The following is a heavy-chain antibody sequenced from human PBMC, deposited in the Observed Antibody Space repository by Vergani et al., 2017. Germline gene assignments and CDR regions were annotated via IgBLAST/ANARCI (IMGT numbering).Heavy chain of an antibody. CDR3: ARAWAVRSHFDY. J-gene: IGHJ4*02. V-gene: IGHV3-7*01. CDR1: GFTFSSCW. CDR2: IKQDGSEK. D-gene: IGHD1-26*01. Sequence: EVQLVESGGGLVQPGGSLRLSCAASGFTFSSCWMSWVRQAPGKGLEWVANIKQDGSEKYYVDSVKGRFTISRDNAKNSLYLQMNSLRAEDTAVYYCARAWAVRSHFDYWGQGTLVTVSS.